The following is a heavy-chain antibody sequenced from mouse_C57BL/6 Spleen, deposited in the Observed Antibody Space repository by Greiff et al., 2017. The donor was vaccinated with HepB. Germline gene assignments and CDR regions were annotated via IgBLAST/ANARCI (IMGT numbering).Heavy chain of an antibody. CDR3: ARDYGSSYAMDY. CDR2: IDPSDSYT. V-gene: IGHV1-50*01. D-gene: IGHD1-1*01. Sequence: QVQLKQPGAELVKPGASVKLSCKASGYTFTSYWMQWVKQRPGQGLEWIGEIDPSDSYTNYNQKFKGKATLTVDTSSSTAYMQLSSLTSEDSAVYYGARDYGSSYAMDYWGQGTSVTVSS. J-gene: IGHJ4*01. CDR1: GYTFTSYW.